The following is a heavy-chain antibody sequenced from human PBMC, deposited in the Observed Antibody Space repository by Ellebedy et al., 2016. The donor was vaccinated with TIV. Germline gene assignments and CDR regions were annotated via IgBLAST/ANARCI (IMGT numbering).Heavy chain of an antibody. CDR3: ARGRRFFYYHGMDV. J-gene: IGHJ6*02. D-gene: IGHD3-3*01. CDR2: INHSGST. Sequence: MPSETLSLTCAVYGGSFSGYSWSWIRQSPGKGLEWIGEINHSGSTNYNPFLKSRVTISVDTSKNQFYLKLSSVTAADTAVYYCARGRRFFYYHGMDVWGQGTTVTVSS. CDR1: GGSFSGYS. V-gene: IGHV4-34*01.